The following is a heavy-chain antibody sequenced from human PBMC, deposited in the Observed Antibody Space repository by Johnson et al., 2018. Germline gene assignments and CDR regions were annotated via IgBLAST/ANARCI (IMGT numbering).Heavy chain of an antibody. D-gene: IGHD3-10*01. CDR3: ARDRGLVTITMVRGAAPRGAFDI. V-gene: IGHV6-1*01. Sequence: QERLRESGPGLVKPSQTLSLTCAISGDSVSSTSAAWNWIRQSPSRGLQWLGRTYYRAKWYHDYEVSVKSRITINTDTSKNQFSLELNSVTPEATAVYYCARDRGLVTITMVRGAAPRGAFDIWGQGTMGTVSS. CDR1: GDSVSSTSAA. J-gene: IGHJ3*02. CDR2: TYYRAKWYH.